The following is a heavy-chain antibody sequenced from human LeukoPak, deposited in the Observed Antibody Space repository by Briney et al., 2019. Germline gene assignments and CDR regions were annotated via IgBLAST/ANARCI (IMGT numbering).Heavy chain of an antibody. Sequence: PSETLSLTCAVYGGSFSGYYWSWIRQPPGKGLEWIGYVYYSGSTNYNPSLKSRVTISVDTSKNQFSLKLSSVTAADTAVYYCARGTDSSGYIYYFDYWGQGTLVTVSS. V-gene: IGHV4-59*01. CDR1: GGSFSGYY. J-gene: IGHJ4*02. CDR3: ARGTDSSGYIYYFDY. CDR2: VYYSGST. D-gene: IGHD3-22*01.